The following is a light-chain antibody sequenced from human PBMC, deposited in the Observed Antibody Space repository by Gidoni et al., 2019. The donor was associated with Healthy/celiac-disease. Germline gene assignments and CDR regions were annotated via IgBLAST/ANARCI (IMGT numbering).Light chain of an antibody. CDR3: HVWDSSSDHVV. V-gene: IGLV3-21*02. CDR2: DDS. Sequence: SYLLTQPPSVSVVPGQTAGITCGVTNIGSKSVHWYEQKPGQAPVLVVYDDSDRPSGIPERFSGSNSGNTATLTISRVEAGDEADYYCHVWDSSSDHVVFGGGTKLTVL. CDR1: NIGSKS. J-gene: IGLJ2*01.